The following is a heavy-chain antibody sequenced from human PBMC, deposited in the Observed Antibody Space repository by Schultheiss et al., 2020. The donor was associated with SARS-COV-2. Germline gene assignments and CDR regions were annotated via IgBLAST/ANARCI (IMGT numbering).Heavy chain of an antibody. Sequence: GESLKISCKVSGYTLTELSMHWVRQAPGKGLEWMGGFDPEDGETIYAQKFQGRVTMTEDTSTDTAYMELSSLRSEDTAVYYCATDRSENCSSTSCTFPRDYYYGMDVWGQGTTVTVSS. D-gene: IGHD2-2*01. V-gene: IGHV1-24*01. CDR2: FDPEDGET. CDR1: GYTLTELS. J-gene: IGHJ6*02. CDR3: ATDRSENCSSTSCTFPRDYYYGMDV.